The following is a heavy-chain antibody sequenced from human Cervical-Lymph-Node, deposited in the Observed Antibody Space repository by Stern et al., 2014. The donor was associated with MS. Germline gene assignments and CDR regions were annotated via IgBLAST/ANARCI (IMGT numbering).Heavy chain of an antibody. J-gene: IGHJ6*02. CDR2: IYPDDSDI. Sequence: VQLVQSGAEVKKPGESLKISCKGSGYTFTNNWIAWVRQMPGKGLEWMGIIYPDDSDIRYSPSLQGQVPISADRPISTASLQGSTLKAADSAVYYCANPPPRRKWDDPNYGMDVWGQGTTVTVSS. CDR1: GYTFTNNW. CDR3: ANPPPRRKWDDPNYGMDV. V-gene: IGHV5-51*04. D-gene: IGHD1-1*01.